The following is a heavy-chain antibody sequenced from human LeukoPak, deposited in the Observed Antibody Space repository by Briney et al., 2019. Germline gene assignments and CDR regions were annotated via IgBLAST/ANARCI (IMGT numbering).Heavy chain of an antibody. V-gene: IGHV3-9*01. CDR3: ARVGRGYYRVDY. D-gene: IGHD3-22*01. CDR2: ISWNSGSI. Sequence: GRSLRLSCAASGFTFDDYGMHWVRHAPGKGLEWVSGISWNSGSIGYADSVKGRFTISRDNAKSTLYLHMSSLRAEDTAVYCCARVGRGYYRVDYWGLGTLVTVSS. CDR1: GFTFDDYG. J-gene: IGHJ4*02.